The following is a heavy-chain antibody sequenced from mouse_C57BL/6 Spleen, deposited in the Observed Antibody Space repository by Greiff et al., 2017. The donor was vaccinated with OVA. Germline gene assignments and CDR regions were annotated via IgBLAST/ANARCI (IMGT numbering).Heavy chain of an antibody. CDR1: GYAFSSSW. CDR3: ARMDFTTVVATRAY. J-gene: IGHJ3*01. D-gene: IGHD1-1*01. CDR2: IYPGDGDT. V-gene: IGHV1-82*01. Sequence: QVQLQQSGPELVKPGASVKISCKASGYAFSSSWMNWVKQRPGTGLEWIGRIYPGDGDTNYNGKFKGKATLTADKSSSTAYMQLSSLTSEDSAVYFCARMDFTTVVATRAYWGQGTLVTVSA.